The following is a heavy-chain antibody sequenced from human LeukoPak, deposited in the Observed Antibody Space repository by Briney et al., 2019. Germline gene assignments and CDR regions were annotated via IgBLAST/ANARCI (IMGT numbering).Heavy chain of an antibody. Sequence: SETLSLTCTVSGGSISRYYWTWVRQPPGKGLEGIGYIYYIGGTNYNPSLKGRVTISVDTSKNQFSLRLSSVTAADTAVYYCAREVSTNPHFDYWGQGTLVTVSS. CDR1: GGSISRYY. CDR2: IYYIGGT. CDR3: AREVSTNPHFDY. D-gene: IGHD5/OR15-5a*01. J-gene: IGHJ4*02. V-gene: IGHV4-59*01.